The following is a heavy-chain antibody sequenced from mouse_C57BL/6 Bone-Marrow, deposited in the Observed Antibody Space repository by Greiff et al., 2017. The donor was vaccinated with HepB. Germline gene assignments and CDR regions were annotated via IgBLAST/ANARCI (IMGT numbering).Heavy chain of an antibody. Sequence: VKLQESGPGLVQPSQSLSITCTVSGFSLTSYGVHWVRQSPGKGLEWLGVIWRGGSTDYNAAFMSRLSITKDNYKSHVFFKRNSLQADDTSIYYCVTKGYEYAWFAYWGQGTLVTVSA. D-gene: IGHD2-4*01. J-gene: IGHJ3*01. V-gene: IGHV2-5*01. CDR2: IWRGGST. CDR1: GFSLTSYG. CDR3: VTKGYEYAWFAY.